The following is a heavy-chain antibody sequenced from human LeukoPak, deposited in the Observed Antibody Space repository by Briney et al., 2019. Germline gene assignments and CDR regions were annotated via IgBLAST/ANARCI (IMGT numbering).Heavy chain of an antibody. D-gene: IGHD1-26*01. V-gene: IGHV1-46*01. Sequence: ASVKVSREASGYTFTTYYMHWVRPAPGQGLWWVAVINPSGGSTSSAQKLRGRGTTTRDTTTSTVYMELCSVRSANTAVYNCERDRAVGGYVGDFDYWGQGTLVTVSS. CDR2: INPSGGST. CDR3: ERDRAVGGYVGDFDY. J-gene: IGHJ4*02. CDR1: GYTFTTYY.